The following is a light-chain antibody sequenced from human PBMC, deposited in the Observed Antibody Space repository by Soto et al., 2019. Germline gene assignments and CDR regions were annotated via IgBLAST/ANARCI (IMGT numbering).Light chain of an antibody. Sequence: QSVLTQPPSVSPAPGQKVTISCSGSSSNIGNTYVSWYQQLPGTAPKLLIYEDNKRFSGIPDRFSGSKSGTSATLGITGVQTGDEADYYCETWDSSLSAGVFGGGTKLTVL. CDR2: EDN. V-gene: IGLV1-51*01. J-gene: IGLJ2*01. CDR1: SSNIGNTY. CDR3: ETWDSSLSAGV.